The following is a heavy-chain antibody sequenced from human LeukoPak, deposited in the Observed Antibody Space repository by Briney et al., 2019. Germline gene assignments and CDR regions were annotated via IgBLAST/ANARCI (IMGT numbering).Heavy chain of an antibody. J-gene: IGHJ4*02. V-gene: IGHV3-7*01. Sequence: PGGSLRLSCAASGFTFSSYWMSWVRQAPGKGLEWVANIKQDGSEKYYVDSVKGRFTISRDNAKNSLYLQMNSLRAEDTAVYYCVRDFASGSYYNLFDYWGQGTLVTVSS. D-gene: IGHD3-10*01. CDR1: GFTFSSYW. CDR2: IKQDGSEK. CDR3: VRDFASGSYYNLFDY.